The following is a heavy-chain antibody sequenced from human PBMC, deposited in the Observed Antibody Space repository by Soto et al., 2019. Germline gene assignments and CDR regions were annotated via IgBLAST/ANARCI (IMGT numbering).Heavy chain of an antibody. J-gene: IGHJ1*01. V-gene: IGHV1-69*13. CDR1: GGTFSSYA. D-gene: IGHD2-21*02. Sequence: EEETGRASVKVSCKASGGTFSSYAISWVRQAPGQGLEWMGGIIPNFGTANYAQKFQGRVTITADESTSTAYMELSSLRSEDTAVYYCARELCYCGGDCCSKYFQHWGQGTLVTVSS. CDR2: IIPNFGTA. CDR3: ARELCYCGGDCCSKYFQH.